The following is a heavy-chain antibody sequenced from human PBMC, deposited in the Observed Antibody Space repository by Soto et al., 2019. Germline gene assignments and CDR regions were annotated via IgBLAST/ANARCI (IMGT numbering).Heavy chain of an antibody. Sequence: QVQLQESGPRLVKPSETLSLTCTVSDDFISSYYWNWIRQPAGKGLEWIGRVSTSGATNYNPSLESRVTMSVDTSKKQFSLKLPAVTAADTAVYFCARADYEILTVSYAMDLWGPGTTVTVSS. V-gene: IGHV4-4*07. CDR2: VSTSGAT. D-gene: IGHD3-9*01. CDR1: DDFISSYY. J-gene: IGHJ6*02. CDR3: ARADYEILTVSYAMDL.